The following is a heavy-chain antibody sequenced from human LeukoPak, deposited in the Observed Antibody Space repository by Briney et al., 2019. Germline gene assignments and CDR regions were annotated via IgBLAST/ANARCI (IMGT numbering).Heavy chain of an antibody. CDR2: INPDGNKK. CDR3: ARDLAYSRLDY. V-gene: IGHV3-7*01. J-gene: IGHJ4*02. CDR1: GLTFSSSW. Sequence: GGSLRLSCAVSGLTFSSSWMDWARQAPGKGLEWVASINPDGNKKYSADSVKGRFTISRDNAENSLYLQMNSLRVEDTAFYYCARDLAYSRLDYWGQGMLVTVSS. D-gene: IGHD5-18*01.